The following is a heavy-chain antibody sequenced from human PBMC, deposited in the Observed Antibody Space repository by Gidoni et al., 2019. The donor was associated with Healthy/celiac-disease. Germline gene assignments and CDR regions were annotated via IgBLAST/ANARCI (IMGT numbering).Heavy chain of an antibody. CDR2: IKQDGSEK. Sequence: EVQLVESGGGVVQPGGSLRLSCAASGFPFSSYWMSWVRQAPGKGLGWVANIKQDGSEKYYVDSVKGRFTISRDNAKNSLYLQMNSLRAEDTAVYYCARMVRLWYYFDYWGQGTLVTVSS. J-gene: IGHJ4*02. CDR1: GFPFSSYW. V-gene: IGHV3-7*01. D-gene: IGHD3-10*01. CDR3: ARMVRLWYYFDY.